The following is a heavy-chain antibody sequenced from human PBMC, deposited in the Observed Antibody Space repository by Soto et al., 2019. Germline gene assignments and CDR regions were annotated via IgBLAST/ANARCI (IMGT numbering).Heavy chain of an antibody. CDR3: ARSANDSSGYHIRENWFDP. Sequence: TLSLTCAVSGGSISSGGYSWSWIRQPPGKGLEWIGYIYHSGSTYYNPSLKSRVTISVDRSKNQFSLKLSSVTAADTAVYYCARSANDSSGYHIRENWFDPWGQGTLVTVYS. CDR1: GGSISSGGYS. J-gene: IGHJ5*02. CDR2: IYHSGST. V-gene: IGHV4-30-2*01. D-gene: IGHD3-22*01.